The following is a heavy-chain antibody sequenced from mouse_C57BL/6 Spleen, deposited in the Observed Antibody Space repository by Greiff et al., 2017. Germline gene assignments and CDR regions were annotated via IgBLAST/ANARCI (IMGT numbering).Heavy chain of an antibody. D-gene: IGHD1-1*01. CDR2: IYPGDGDT. CDR1: GYAFSSSW. Sequence: VQLQQSGPELVKPGASVKISCKASGYAFSSSWMNWVKQRPGKGLEWIGRIYPGDGDTNYNGKFKGKATLTADKSSSTAYMQLSSLTSEDSAVYSCARGFYYYGSSDLDYWGQGTTLTVSS. V-gene: IGHV1-82*01. J-gene: IGHJ2*01. CDR3: ARGFYYYGSSDLDY.